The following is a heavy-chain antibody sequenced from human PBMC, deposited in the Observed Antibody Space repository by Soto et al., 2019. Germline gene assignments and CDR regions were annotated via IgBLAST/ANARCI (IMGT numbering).Heavy chain of an antibody. Sequence: LGESLKISCQGTVYRFSSSCIGWLRQKPVKGLEWLGNVYPGDSDVRYSPAFEGQVTISAENSINTAYLQLLNLKASDTAIYYCTKRAASPFDSWAKGNRVTVSS. V-gene: IGHV5-51*01. CDR3: TKRAASPFDS. CDR1: VYRFSSSC. J-gene: IGHJ4*02. CDR2: VYPGDSDV.